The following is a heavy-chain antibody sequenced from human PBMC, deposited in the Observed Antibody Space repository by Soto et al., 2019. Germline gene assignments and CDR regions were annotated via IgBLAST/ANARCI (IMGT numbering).Heavy chain of an antibody. V-gene: IGHV3-30-3*01. Sequence: SLILACAATGFTFSSYAMHWVRQAPGKGLEWVAVISYDGSNKYYADSVKGRFTISRDNSKNTLYLQMNSLRAEDTAVYYCAGLGGVDYWGQGTLVTVSS. CDR2: ISYDGSNK. D-gene: IGHD3-16*01. CDR1: GFTFSSYA. CDR3: AGLGGVDY. J-gene: IGHJ4*02.